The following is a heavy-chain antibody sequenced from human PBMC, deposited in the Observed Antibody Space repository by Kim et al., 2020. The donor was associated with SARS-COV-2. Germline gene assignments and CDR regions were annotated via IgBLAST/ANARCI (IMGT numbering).Heavy chain of an antibody. CDR3: ARMVAGGDYRYFDL. CDR2: INAGNGNT. CDR1: GYTFTSYA. V-gene: IGHV1-3*01. J-gene: IGHJ2*01. D-gene: IGHD2-15*01. Sequence: ASVKVSCKASGYTFTSYAMHWVRQAPGQRLEWMGWINAGNGNTKYSQKFQGRVTITRDTSASTAYMELSSLRSEDTAVYYCARMVAGGDYRYFDLWGRGTLVTVSS.